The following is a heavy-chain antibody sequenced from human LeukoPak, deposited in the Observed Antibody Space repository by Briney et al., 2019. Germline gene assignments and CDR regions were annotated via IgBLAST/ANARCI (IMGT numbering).Heavy chain of an antibody. J-gene: IGHJ4*02. V-gene: IGHV3-30*18. CDR2: ISYDGSNK. Sequence: GGSLRLSCAASGFTFSSYGMHWVRQAPGKGLEWVAVISYDGSNKYYADSVKGRFTISRDNSKNTLYLQMNSLRAEDTAVYYCAKGASGWSFDYWAREPWSPSPQ. D-gene: IGHD6-19*01. CDR3: AKGASGWSFDY. CDR1: GFTFSSYG.